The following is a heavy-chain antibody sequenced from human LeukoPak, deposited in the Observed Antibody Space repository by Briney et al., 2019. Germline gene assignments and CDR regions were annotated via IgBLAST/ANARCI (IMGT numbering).Heavy chain of an antibody. D-gene: IGHD6-13*01. V-gene: IGHV3-7*01. CDR1: GFTFTTYW. Sequence: PGGSLRLSCAASGFTFTTYWMSWVRQAPGKGLEWVANIKQDGSAAYYVDSVKGRFTISRDNAKNSLYLQRNSLRAEDTAVYYCAKIAAAVPDYWGQGTLVTVSS. CDR2: IKQDGSAA. J-gene: IGHJ4*02. CDR3: AKIAAAVPDY.